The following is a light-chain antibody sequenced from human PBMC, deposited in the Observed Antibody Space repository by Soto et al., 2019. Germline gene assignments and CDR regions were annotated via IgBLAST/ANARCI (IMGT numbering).Light chain of an antibody. CDR2: KAS. V-gene: IGKV1-5*03. J-gene: IGKJ1*01. CDR3: QQYNSYSRT. Sequence: DIQMTQSPSTLSASVGDRVTITCRASQNVFGWLAWYQQKPGKAPKLLIYKASSLESGVPSRFSGSGSGTEFTLTISSLQPDDFATYYCQQYNSYSRTFGQGTKVEIK. CDR1: QNVFGW.